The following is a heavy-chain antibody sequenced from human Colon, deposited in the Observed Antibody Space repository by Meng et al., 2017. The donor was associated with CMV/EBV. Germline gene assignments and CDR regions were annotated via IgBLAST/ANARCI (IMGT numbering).Heavy chain of an antibody. CDR1: GFTFSSST. D-gene: IGHD2-21*01. CDR2: VSSLSNDI. Sequence: GESLKISCEASGFTFSSSTMNWVRQAPGKGPEWVASVSSLSNDIYYADTVKGRFTISRDNAKKSLYLEMNSLGAEDTAVYFCARGCVTPCGGLSLWGQGTLVTVSS. V-gene: IGHV3-21*01. J-gene: IGHJ4*02. CDR3: ARGCVTPCGGLSL.